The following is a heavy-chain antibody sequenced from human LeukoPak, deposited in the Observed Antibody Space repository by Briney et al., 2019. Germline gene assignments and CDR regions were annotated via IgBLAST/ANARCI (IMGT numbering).Heavy chain of an antibody. D-gene: IGHD2/OR15-2a*01. CDR3: ARTFDHHSPGYYYYMDV. CDR1: GDSVSSNSAA. CDR2: TYYRSKWYN. V-gene: IGHV6-1*01. J-gene: IGHJ6*03. Sequence: SQTLSLTCAISGDSVSSNSAAWNWIRQSPSRGLEWLGRTYYRSKWYNDYAVSVKSRITINPDTSKNQFSLQLNSVTPEDTAVYYCARTFDHHSPGYYYYMDVWGKGTTVTVSS.